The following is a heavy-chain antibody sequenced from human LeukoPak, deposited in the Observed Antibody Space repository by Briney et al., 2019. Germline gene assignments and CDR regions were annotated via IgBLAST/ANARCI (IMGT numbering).Heavy chain of an antibody. CDR1: GYTFTSYD. Sequence: ASVKVSCKGSGYTFTSYDINWVRQATGQGLEWMGWMNPDSGNTGYAQKFQGRSTLTKNTTIRTDYMELSSLRSADTAVYYCAKEVSQLLTSYCRNHDAFDIWGQGTMVTVSS. J-gene: IGHJ3*02. CDR3: AKEVSQLLTSYCRNHDAFDI. CDR2: MNPDSGNT. V-gene: IGHV1-8*01. D-gene: IGHD2-2*01.